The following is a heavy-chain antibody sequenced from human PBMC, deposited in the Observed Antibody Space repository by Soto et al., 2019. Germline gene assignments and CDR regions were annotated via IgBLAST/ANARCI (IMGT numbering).Heavy chain of an antibody. CDR2: IGKAGDT. CDR3: TRGAAGFDY. D-gene: IGHD6-13*01. CDR1: GFTFSSYD. V-gene: IGHV3-13*01. Sequence: VQLVESGGDLVQPGGSLRLSCAASGFTFSSYDFHWVRQTTGKGLEWVSGIGKAGDTYYAGSVKGRFTISRENAKNSLYLQMNSLRAGDTAVYYCTRGAAGFDYWGQGTLVTVSS. J-gene: IGHJ4*02.